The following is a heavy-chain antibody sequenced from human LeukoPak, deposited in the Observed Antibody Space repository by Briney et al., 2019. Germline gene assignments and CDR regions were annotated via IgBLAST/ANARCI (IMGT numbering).Heavy chain of an antibody. CDR2: INGNGRST. CDR1: GFTFDDYG. D-gene: IGHD1-7*01. Sequence: RAGGSLRLSWAAAGFTFDDYGMSWVRHAAGRGVEWVSGINGNGRSTGCADSVKGRFTISRDNAKNSLYLQMNSLRAEDTAVYCCARVHSSSNWNYSGRNAFDIWGQGTMVTVSS. J-gene: IGHJ3*02. V-gene: IGHV3-20*04. CDR3: ARVHSSSNWNYSGRNAFDI.